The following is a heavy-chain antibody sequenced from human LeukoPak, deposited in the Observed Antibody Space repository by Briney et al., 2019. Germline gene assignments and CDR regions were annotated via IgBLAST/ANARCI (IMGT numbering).Heavy chain of an antibody. CDR3: ARGYGPSSYVARGFDY. CDR2: ISAYNGNT. CDR1: GGTFSSYA. D-gene: IGHD5-18*01. Sequence: ASVKVSCKASGGTFSSYAISWVRQAPGQGLEWMGWISAYNGNTNYAQKLQGRVTMTTDTSTSTAYMELRSLRSDDTAVYYCARGYGPSSYVARGFDYWGQGTLVTVSS. J-gene: IGHJ4*02. V-gene: IGHV1-18*01.